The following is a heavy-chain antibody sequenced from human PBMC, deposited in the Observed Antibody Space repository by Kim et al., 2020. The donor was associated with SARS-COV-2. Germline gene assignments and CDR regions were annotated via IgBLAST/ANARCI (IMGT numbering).Heavy chain of an antibody. CDR2: INSDGSST. CDR3: ARSSSTSCPCYYMDV. CDR1: GFTFSTYW. J-gene: IGHJ6*03. D-gene: IGHD2-2*01. V-gene: IGHV3-74*01. Sequence: GGSLRLSCAASGFTFSTYWMYWVRQAPGKGLVWVSRINSDGSSTNYADSVKGRFTISRDNAKNTLYLQMNSLRAEDTAVYYCARSSSTSCPCYYMDVWGKGPAVT.